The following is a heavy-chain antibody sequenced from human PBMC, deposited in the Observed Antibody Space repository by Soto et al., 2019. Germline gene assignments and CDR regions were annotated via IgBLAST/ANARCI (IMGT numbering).Heavy chain of an antibody. CDR1: GGSFTGHF. CDR2: VSPSGNT. V-gene: IGHV4-34*02. D-gene: IGHD7-27*01. CDR3: ARAKFESTGWHQFDI. Sequence: QVHLEQRGAGLLKPSETLSLTCTVSGGSFTGHFWSWVRQPPGKGLEWIGEVSPSGNTKYYPSLSSRVTLSVESSKNQISLALTSVTAADTAVYYCARAKFESTGWHQFDIWGQGTLVTVSS. J-gene: IGHJ4*02.